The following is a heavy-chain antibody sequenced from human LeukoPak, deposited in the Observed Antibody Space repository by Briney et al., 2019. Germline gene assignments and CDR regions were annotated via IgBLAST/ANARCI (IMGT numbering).Heavy chain of an antibody. CDR3: AATLGYCSSTSCYSAFDI. V-gene: IGHV3-30*02. J-gene: IGHJ3*02. D-gene: IGHD2-2*01. Sequence: GGSLRLSCAASTFTFSRYGMHWVRQAPGKGLKWVAFIRYDGSNKYYADSVEGRFTISRDSSKNTLYLQMNSLRAEDTAVYYCAATLGYCSSTSCYSAFDIWGQGTMVTVSS. CDR2: IRYDGSNK. CDR1: TFTFSRYG.